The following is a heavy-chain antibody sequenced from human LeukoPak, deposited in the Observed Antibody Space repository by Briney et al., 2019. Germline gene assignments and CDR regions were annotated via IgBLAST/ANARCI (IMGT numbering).Heavy chain of an antibody. D-gene: IGHD6-19*01. V-gene: IGHV1-18*01. CDR3: ARSSMAYSSGWYDY. CDR1: GYAFTSYG. Sequence: ASVKVSCKASGYAFTSYGIRWVRQAPGQGLEWMGWISAYNGNTDYAQKLQGRVTMTTDTSTSTAYMELRSLRSDDTAVYYCARSSMAYSSGWYDYWGQGTLVTVSS. J-gene: IGHJ4*02. CDR2: ISAYNGNT.